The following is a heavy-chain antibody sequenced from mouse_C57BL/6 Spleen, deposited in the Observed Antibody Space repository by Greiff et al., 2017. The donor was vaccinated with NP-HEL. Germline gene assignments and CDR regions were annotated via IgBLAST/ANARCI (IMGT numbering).Heavy chain of an antibody. J-gene: IGHJ2*01. CDR3: ARESTTVVSSFDC. CDR1: GYAFTNYL. D-gene: IGHD1-1*01. V-gene: IGHV1-54*01. CDR2: INPGSGGT. Sequence: QVQLKESGAELVRPGTSVKVSCKASGYAFTNYLIEWVKQRPGQGLEWIGVINPGSGGTNYNENFKGKATLTADKSSSTAYMPLRSLTSEDSAVYFCARESTTVVSSFDCWGKGTTRTVSS.